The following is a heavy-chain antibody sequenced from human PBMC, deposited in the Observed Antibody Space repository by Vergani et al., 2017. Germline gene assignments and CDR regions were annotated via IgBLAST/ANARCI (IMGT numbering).Heavy chain of an antibody. CDR2: ISYDGSNK. V-gene: IGHV3-30-3*01. Sequence: QVQLVESGGGVVQPGRSLRLSCAASGFTFSSYAMHWVRQAPGKGLEWVAVISYDGSNKYYADSVKGRFTISRDNSKNTLYLQMNSLRAEDTAVYYCARCIAAAGTGRWFDPWGQGTLVTVSS. CDR1: GFTFSSYA. D-gene: IGHD6-13*01. J-gene: IGHJ5*02. CDR3: ARCIAAAGTGRWFDP.